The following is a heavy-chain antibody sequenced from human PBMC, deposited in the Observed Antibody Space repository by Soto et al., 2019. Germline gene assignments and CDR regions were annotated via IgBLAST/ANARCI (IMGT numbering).Heavy chain of an antibody. J-gene: IGHJ4*02. CDR2: IYYSGST. CDR3: AREGITGTIRSFDY. V-gene: IGHV4-31*03. CDR1: GGSISSGGYY. D-gene: IGHD1-7*01. Sequence: SETLSLTCTVSGGSISSGGYYWSWIRQHPGKGLEWIGYIYYSGSTYYNPSLKSRVTISVDTSKNQFSLKPSSVTAADTAVYYCAREGITGTIRSFDYWGQGTLVTSPQ.